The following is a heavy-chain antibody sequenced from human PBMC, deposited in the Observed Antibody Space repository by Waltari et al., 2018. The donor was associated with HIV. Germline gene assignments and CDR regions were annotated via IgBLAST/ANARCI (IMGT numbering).Heavy chain of an antibody. Sequence: QVQLVQSGAEVKKPGASVKVSCKASGYPFTSYDVNWVRQATGQGREWMGWMNPNSGNTGYAQKFQGRISLTMNTSISAAYMELSSLTSEDTAVYYCARNDQLIRYFVYWGQGTLVTVSS. CDR3: ARNDQLIRYFVY. V-gene: IGHV1-8*01. D-gene: IGHD3-9*01. CDR1: GYPFTSYD. CDR2: MNPNSGNT. J-gene: IGHJ4*02.